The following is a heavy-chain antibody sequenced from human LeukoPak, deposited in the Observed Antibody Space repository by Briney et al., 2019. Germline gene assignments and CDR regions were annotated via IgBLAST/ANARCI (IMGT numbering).Heavy chain of an antibody. D-gene: IGHD4-17*01. V-gene: IGHV3-21*01. Sequence: GGSLRLSCAASGFTFSSYSMNWVRQAPGKGLEWVSSISSSSSYIYYAHSVKGRFTISRDNAKNSLYLQMNSLRAEDTAVYYCARFYGDYSPFDYWGQGTLVTVSS. CDR3: ARFYGDYSPFDY. J-gene: IGHJ4*02. CDR2: ISSSSSYI. CDR1: GFTFSSYS.